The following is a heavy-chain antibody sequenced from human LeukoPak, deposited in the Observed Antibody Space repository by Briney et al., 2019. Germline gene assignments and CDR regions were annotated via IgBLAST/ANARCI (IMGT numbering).Heavy chain of an antibody. CDR2: ISSSSSYI. CDR3: ARDSDTDALPADMITFGGLIGY. V-gene: IGHV3-21*01. Sequence: TGGSLRLSCAASGFTFSSYSMNWVRQAPGKGLEWVSSISSSSSYIYYADSVKGRFTISRDNAKNSLYLQMNSLRAEDTAVYYCARDSDTDALPADMITFGGLIGYWGQGTLVTVSS. D-gene: IGHD3-16*01. CDR1: GFTFSSYS. J-gene: IGHJ4*02.